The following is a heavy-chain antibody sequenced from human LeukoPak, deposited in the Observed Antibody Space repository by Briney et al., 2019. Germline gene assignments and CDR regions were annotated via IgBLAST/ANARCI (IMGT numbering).Heavy chain of an antibody. Sequence: PGGSLRLSCAASGFTFSGYGMHWVRQAPGKGLEWVAFIPYDGSNQYYADSVKGRFTISSDNSKNTLYLQMNSLRAEDTAVYYCANGGSYDSSGYPPFDYWGQGTLVTVSS. CDR2: IPYDGSNQ. D-gene: IGHD3-22*01. CDR1: GFTFSGYG. J-gene: IGHJ4*02. V-gene: IGHV3-30*02. CDR3: ANGGSYDSSGYPPFDY.